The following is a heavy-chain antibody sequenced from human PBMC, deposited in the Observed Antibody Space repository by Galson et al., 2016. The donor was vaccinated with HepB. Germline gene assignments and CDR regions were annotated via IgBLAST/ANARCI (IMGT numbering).Heavy chain of an antibody. Sequence: SLRLSCAASEFSFSSYGFHWVRQAPGKGLEWVAVITYDGRNEYYADSVKGRFTISRDNSKNTLFLQMSSLRAEDTAVYYCAKDVITMRRVVYYHYGMDVWGQGTTVIVS. V-gene: IGHV3-30*18. J-gene: IGHJ6*02. CDR3: AKDVITMRRVVYYHYGMDV. CDR1: EFSFSSYG. CDR2: ITYDGRNE. D-gene: IGHD3-22*01.